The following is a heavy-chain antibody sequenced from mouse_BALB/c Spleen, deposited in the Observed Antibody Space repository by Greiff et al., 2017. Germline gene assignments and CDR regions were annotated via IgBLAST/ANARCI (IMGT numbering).Heavy chain of an antibody. J-gene: IGHJ1*01. Sequence: EVKLQESGGGLVKPGGSLKLSCAASGFAFSSYDMSWVRQTPEKRLEWVAYISSGGGSTYYPDTVKGRFTISRDNAKNTLYLQMSSLKSEDTAMYYCARQGYVKYFDVWGAGTTVTVSS. CDR2: ISSGGGST. D-gene: IGHD3-1*01. V-gene: IGHV5-12-1*01. CDR1: GFAFSSYD. CDR3: ARQGYVKYFDV.